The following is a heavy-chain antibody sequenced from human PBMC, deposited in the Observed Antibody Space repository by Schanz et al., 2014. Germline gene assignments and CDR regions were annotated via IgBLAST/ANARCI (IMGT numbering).Heavy chain of an antibody. Sequence: VQLVESGGGVVQPGESLRLSCIASGFNFRSYGMKWVRQAPGKGLEWVSRMIGSGSSVFYADSVKGRFTISRDNLKNTVYLQMNSLRAGDTAVYYCAKDGRLPYYGTGSDFDYWGQGTLVAVSS. CDR1: GFNFRSYG. V-gene: IGHV3-23*04. CDR3: AKDGRLPYYGTGSDFDY. CDR2: MIGSGSSV. D-gene: IGHD3-22*01. J-gene: IGHJ4*02.